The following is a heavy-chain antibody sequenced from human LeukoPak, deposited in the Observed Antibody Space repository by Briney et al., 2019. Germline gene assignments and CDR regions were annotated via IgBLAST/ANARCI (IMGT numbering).Heavy chain of an antibody. Sequence: ASVKVSCKASGYTFTGYYMHWVRQAPGQGLEWMGWINPNSGGTNYAQKFQGWVTMTRDTSISTAYMELSSVTAADTAVYYCARGDNSGYVYFDCWGQGTLVTVSS. CDR3: ARGDNSGYVYFDC. CDR2: INPNSGGT. D-gene: IGHD5-12*01. V-gene: IGHV1-2*04. J-gene: IGHJ4*02. CDR1: GYTFTGYY.